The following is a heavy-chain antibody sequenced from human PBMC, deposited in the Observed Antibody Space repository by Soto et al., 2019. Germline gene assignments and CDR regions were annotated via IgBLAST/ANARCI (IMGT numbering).Heavy chain of an antibody. J-gene: IGHJ4*02. V-gene: IGHV1-69*06. CDR1: GGTFNTYA. CDR2: ISPMFGAA. CDR3: AREVQVHTPAFVY. Sequence: QVQLVQSGAEMKKPGSSVKVSCQSSGGTFNTYAMNWVRQAPGQGPEWMGDISPMFGAANYAPKFQGRVTITADKSTGTSHMQLSSLTSEDTALYFCAREVQVHTPAFVYWGQGTLVTVSS. D-gene: IGHD3-10*01.